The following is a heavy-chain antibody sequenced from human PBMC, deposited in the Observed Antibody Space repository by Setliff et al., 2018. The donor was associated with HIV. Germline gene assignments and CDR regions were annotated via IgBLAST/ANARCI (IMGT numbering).Heavy chain of an antibody. CDR3: ASQPAYSTDWYPPGYFDY. V-gene: IGHV4-59*08. D-gene: IGHD6-19*01. J-gene: IGHJ4*02. CDR2: IYYSGRT. CDR1: GGPISSYY. Sequence: SETLSLTCTVSGGPISSYYWSWIRQPPGKGLEWIGYIYYSGRTNYNPSLKSRVTISVDTSRNQFSLKLSSVTAADTAVYYCASQPAYSTDWYPPGYFDYWGQGTLVTSPQ.